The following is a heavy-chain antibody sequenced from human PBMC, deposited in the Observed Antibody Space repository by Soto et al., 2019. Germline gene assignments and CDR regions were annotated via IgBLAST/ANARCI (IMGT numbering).Heavy chain of an antibody. Sequence: SETLSLTCAVYGGSFSGYYWTWIRQPPGTGLEWIGEINHSGSTNYNPSPKSRVTISVDTSKNQFSLKLTSVTAADTAVYYCARGSTTEKLDSWGQGALVTVSX. D-gene: IGHD4-17*01. CDR1: GGSFSGYY. CDR2: INHSGST. J-gene: IGHJ4*02. CDR3: ARGSTTEKLDS. V-gene: IGHV4-34*01.